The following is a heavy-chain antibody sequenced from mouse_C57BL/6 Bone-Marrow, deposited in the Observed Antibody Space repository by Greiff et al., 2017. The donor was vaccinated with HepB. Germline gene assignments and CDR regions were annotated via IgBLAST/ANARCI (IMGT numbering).Heavy chain of an antibody. Sequence: EVQLVESGGGLVQPGGSLSLSCAASGFTFTDYYMSWVRQPPGKALEWLGFIRNKANGYTTEYSASVKGRFTISRDNSQSILYLQMNALRAEDSATYYCARYDGYTGFAYWGQGTLVTVSA. CDR3: ARYDGYTGFAY. CDR1: GFTFTDYY. D-gene: IGHD2-3*01. CDR2: IRNKANGYTT. V-gene: IGHV7-3*01. J-gene: IGHJ3*01.